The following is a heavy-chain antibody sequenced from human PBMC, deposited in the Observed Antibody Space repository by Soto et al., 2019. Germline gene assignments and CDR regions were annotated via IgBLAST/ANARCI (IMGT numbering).Heavy chain of an antibody. D-gene: IGHD6-19*01. CDR2: ISAYNGNT. CDR1: GYTFTSYV. Sequence: QVQLVQSGAEVKKPGASVKVSCRASGYTFTSYVISWVRQAPAQGLEWMGWISAYNGNTNFAQKLQGRVTMTTDTSTGTDHMELRRLSSDDTAVYYCARVVATVAGPYGMDVWGQGTTVTVSS. J-gene: IGHJ6*02. V-gene: IGHV1-18*01. CDR3: ARVVATVAGPYGMDV.